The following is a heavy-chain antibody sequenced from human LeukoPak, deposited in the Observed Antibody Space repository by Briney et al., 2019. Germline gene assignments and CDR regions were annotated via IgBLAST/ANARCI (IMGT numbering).Heavy chain of an antibody. CDR1: GYTFTSYD. J-gene: IGHJ6*04. CDR3: AKSYSYSMDV. V-gene: IGHV1-8*01. CDR2: MNPNSGNT. Sequence: ASVNVSCKASGYTFTSYDINWVRQATRHGLEWMGWMNPNSGNTGYAQKLQGRVTMTRNTSISTAYMELSSLRSEDTAVYYCAKSYSYSMDVWGKGTTVTVSS.